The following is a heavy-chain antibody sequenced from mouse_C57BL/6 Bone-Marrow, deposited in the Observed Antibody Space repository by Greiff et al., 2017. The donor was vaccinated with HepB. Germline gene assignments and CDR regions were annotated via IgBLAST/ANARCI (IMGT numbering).Heavy chain of an antibody. CDR2: ISDGGSYT. D-gene: IGHD4-1*01. CDR3: ARELTGYAMDY. J-gene: IGHJ4*01. V-gene: IGHV5-4*03. CDR1: GFTFSSYA. Sequence: EVKVVESGGGLVKPGGSLKLSCAASGFTFSSYAMSWVRQTPEKRLEWVATISDGGSYTYYPDNVKGRFTISRDNAKNNLYLQMSHLKSEDTAMYYCARELTGYAMDYWGQGTSVTVSS.